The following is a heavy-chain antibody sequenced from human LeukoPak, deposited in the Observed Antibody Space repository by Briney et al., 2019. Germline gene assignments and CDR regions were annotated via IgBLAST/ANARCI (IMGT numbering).Heavy chain of an antibody. V-gene: IGHV1-69*04. Sequence: GASVKVSCKASGGTFSSYAISWVRQAPGQGLEWMGRIIPILGIANYAQKFQGRVTITADKSTSTAYMELSSLRSEDTAVYYCARDSGSHLGLGWFDPWGQGTLVTVTS. CDR2: IIPILGIA. CDR1: GGTFSSYA. J-gene: IGHJ5*02. D-gene: IGHD1-26*01. CDR3: ARDSGSHLGLGWFDP.